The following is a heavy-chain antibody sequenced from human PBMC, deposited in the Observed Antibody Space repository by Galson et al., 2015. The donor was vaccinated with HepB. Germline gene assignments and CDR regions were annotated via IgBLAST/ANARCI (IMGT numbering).Heavy chain of an antibody. CDR3: ARDRYCGGTPSDLTEGY. CDR2: IKQDGSEK. CDR1: GFTFSTYC. J-gene: IGHJ4*02. D-gene: IGHD2-21*01. Sequence: SLRLSCAASGFTFSTYCMNWVRQAPGKGLEWVSNIKQDGSEKYYVDPVKGRFTISRDNSKNSLYLQMNSLRAEDTAVYYCARDRYCGGTPSDLTEGYWDQRTLSTGS. V-gene: IGHV3-7*01.